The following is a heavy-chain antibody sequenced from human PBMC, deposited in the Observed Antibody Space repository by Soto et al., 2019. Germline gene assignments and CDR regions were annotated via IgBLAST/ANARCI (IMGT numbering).Heavy chain of an antibody. D-gene: IGHD3-22*01. V-gene: IGHV4-4*02. Sequence: QVQLQESDPGLVRPSGALSVTCAVSGDSISRSHWWSWVRQSPGKGLECIGEISHSGITNYNPSLKSRVTISGDKSKNQLSLKLTSVTAADTAVYYCARVRYDRSGFDHWGQGTLVYVSS. CDR1: GDSISRSHW. J-gene: IGHJ4*02. CDR2: ISHSGIT. CDR3: ARVRYDRSGFDH.